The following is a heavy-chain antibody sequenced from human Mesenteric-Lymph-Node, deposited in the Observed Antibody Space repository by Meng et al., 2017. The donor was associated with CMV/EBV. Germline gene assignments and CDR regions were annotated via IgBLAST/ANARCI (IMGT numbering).Heavy chain of an antibody. J-gene: IGHJ4*02. D-gene: IGHD6-13*01. CDR3: ARTYPDYSSTWQFDY. Sequence: SETLSLTCTVSGGSISSGDYHWSWIRQPPGKGLEWIGYIYYSGSTYYNPSLEGRITILIDTSKNQFSLRLSSVTAADTAVYYCARTYPDYSSTWQFDYWGQGTLVTVSS. CDR1: GGSISSGDYH. V-gene: IGHV4-30-4*08. CDR2: IYYSGST.